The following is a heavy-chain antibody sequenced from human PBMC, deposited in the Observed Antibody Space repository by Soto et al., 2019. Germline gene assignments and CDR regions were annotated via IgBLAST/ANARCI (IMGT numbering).Heavy chain of an antibody. CDR3: AHRQRTVYFDY. J-gene: IGHJ4*02. Sequence: QITLKESGPTLVKPTQTLTLTCTFSGFSLSTSGVGVGWIRQPPGKALEWLALIYWDDDKRYSPSLKSRLTITEDTSKNQVVLTMPNMDPVYTATYYCAHRQRTVYFDYWGQGTLVTVSS. CDR2: IYWDDDK. CDR1: GFSLSTSGVG. V-gene: IGHV2-5*02. D-gene: IGHD4-17*01.